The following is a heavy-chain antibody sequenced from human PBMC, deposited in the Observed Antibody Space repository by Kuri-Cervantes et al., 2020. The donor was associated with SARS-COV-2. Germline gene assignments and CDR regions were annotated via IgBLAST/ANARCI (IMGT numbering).Heavy chain of an antibody. J-gene: IGHJ5*02. CDR2: IDWDDDK. D-gene: IGHD5-12*01. CDR3: ARTLYSGYVCDP. V-gene: IGHV2-70*01. Sequence: SGPTLVKPTQTLTLTRTFSGFSLSTSGMCVSWIRQPPGKALEWFALIDWDDDKYYSTSLKTRLTISKDTSKNQVILTMTNMDPVDTATYYCARTLYSGYVCDPWGQGTLVTVSS. CDR1: GFSLSTSGMC.